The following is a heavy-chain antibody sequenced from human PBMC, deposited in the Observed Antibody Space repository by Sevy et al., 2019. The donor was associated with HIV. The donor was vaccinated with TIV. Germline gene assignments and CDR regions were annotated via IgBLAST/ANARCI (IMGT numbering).Heavy chain of an antibody. J-gene: IGHJ5*02. CDR2: ISYDGSNK. CDR3: ARDKSTGWFDP. D-gene: IGHD2-2*01. Sequence: GGSLRLSCVVSGFTFTTSGMHWVRQAPGKGLEWVAVISYDGSNKYYADSVKGRFTISRDNSKNTLYLQMNSLRAEDTAVYYCARDKSTGWFDPWGQGTLVTVSS. V-gene: IGHV3-30*03. CDR1: GFTFTTSG.